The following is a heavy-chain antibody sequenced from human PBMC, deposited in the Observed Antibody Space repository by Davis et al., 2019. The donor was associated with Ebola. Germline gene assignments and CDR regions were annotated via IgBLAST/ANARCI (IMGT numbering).Heavy chain of an antibody. D-gene: IGHD1-1*01. CDR2: INSRGSDI. Sequence: GESLKISCAASGFTFRTYGMNWVRQAPGKGLEWVSHINSRGSDIYYTDSVKGRFTISRDDSKNTMYLQMSSLRAEDTAVYYCATRLWDGDSWGQGTLVTVSS. V-gene: IGHV3-21*04. CDR1: GFTFRTYG. J-gene: IGHJ4*02. CDR3: ATRLWDGDS.